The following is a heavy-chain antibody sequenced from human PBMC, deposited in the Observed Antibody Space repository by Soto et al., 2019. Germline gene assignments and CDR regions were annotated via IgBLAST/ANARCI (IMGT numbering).Heavy chain of an antibody. CDR2: IMPILRTA. D-gene: IGHD3-3*02. Sequence: QVQLVQSGAEVKKPGSSLKVSCKASGGTFSSSAFSWVRQAPGQGLEWMGGIMPILRTADYAQKFQGRVTITADESTSTAYMELSSLRSEDTGVYYCAGDKDRQQLGGNYYYIMDVWGQGTTVTVSS. CDR1: GGTFSSSA. CDR3: AGDKDRQQLGGNYYYIMDV. V-gene: IGHV1-69*11. J-gene: IGHJ6*02.